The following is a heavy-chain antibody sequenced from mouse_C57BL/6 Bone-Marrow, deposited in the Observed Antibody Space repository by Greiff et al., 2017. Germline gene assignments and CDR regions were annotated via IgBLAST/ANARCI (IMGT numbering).Heavy chain of an antibody. D-gene: IGHD1-1*01. J-gene: IGHJ1*03. CDR3: ARSYYGSSLWYFDV. V-gene: IGHV1-55*01. Sequence: QVQLQQPGAELVKPGASVKMSCKASGYTFTSYWITWVKQRPGQGLEWIGDIYPGSGSTNYNEKLKSKATLTVDTSSSTAFMQLSSLTSEDSAVYYCARSYYGSSLWYFDVWGTGTTVTVSS. CDR1: GYTFTSYW. CDR2: IYPGSGST.